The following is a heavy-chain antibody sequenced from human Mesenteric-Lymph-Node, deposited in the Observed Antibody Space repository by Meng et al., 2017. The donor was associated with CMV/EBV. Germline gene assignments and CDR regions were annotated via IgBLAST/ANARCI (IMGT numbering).Heavy chain of an antibody. CDR1: GYTFISYG. J-gene: IGHJ3*02. D-gene: IGHD3-22*01. V-gene: IGHV1-18*01. CDR2: ISAYNGNT. Sequence: ASVKVSCKASGYTFISYGITWVRQAPGQGLEWMGWISAYNGNTNYAQKLQGRVTMTTDTSTSTAYMELRSLRSDDTAVYYCARAGPSITMIVVVINDAFDIWGQGTMVTVSS. CDR3: ARAGPSITMIVVVINDAFDI.